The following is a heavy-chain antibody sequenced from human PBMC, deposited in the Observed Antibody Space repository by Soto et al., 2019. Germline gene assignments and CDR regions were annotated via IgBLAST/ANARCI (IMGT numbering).Heavy chain of an antibody. Sequence: PGGSLRLSCAASGFRFSSYSMNWVRQAPGKGLEWVSFISSGTGTIYYADSVKGRFTISRDNAKNSLYLQMNSLRDEDTAVYYWAGSGGYNLNCFDPWGQGTLVTVSS. CDR2: ISSGTGTI. V-gene: IGHV3-48*02. CDR3: AGSGGYNLNCFDP. CDR1: GFRFSSYS. D-gene: IGHD3-3*01. J-gene: IGHJ5*02.